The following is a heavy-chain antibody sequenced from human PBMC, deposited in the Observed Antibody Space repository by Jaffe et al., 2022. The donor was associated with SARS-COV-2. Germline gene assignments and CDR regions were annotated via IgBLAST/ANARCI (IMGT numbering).Heavy chain of an antibody. D-gene: IGHD1-1*01. CDR3: ARRRQLIPYYFDY. Sequence: QLQLQESGPGLVKPSETLSLTCSVSGGSFGSSNSYWAWIRQPPGKGLEWIGSIYHSGSSYYNPSLKSRVTISLDTSKNQYSLNLSSVTAADSAVYYCARRRQLIPYYFDYWGQGTRVTVSS. J-gene: IGHJ4*02. CDR2: IYHSGSS. V-gene: IGHV4-39*01. CDR1: GGSFGSSNSY.